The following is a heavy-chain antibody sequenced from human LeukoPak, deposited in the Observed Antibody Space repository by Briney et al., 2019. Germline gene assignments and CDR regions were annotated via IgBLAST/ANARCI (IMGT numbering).Heavy chain of an antibody. V-gene: IGHV3-53*01. Sequence: GGSLRLSCAASGFTVSNNYMSWVRQAPGKGLEWVSVIYSGGSTYYADSVKGRFTISRDNSENTLYLQMNSLRAEDTAVYYCARSGYYDSSGYYSDAFDIWGQGTMVTVSS. CDR3: ARSGYYDSSGYYSDAFDI. CDR1: GFTVSNNY. CDR2: IYSGGST. D-gene: IGHD3-22*01. J-gene: IGHJ3*02.